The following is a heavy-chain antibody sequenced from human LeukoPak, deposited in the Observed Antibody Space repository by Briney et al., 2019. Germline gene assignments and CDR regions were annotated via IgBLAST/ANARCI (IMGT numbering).Heavy chain of an antibody. Sequence: SETLSLTCAVYGGSFSGYYWSWIRQPPGKGLEWIGEINHSGSTNYNPSLKSRVTISVDTSKNQFSLKLSSVTAADTAVYYCARAVVTANLYFDLWGRGTLVTVSS. V-gene: IGHV4-34*01. CDR1: GGSFSGYY. J-gene: IGHJ2*01. CDR3: ARAVVTANLYFDL. D-gene: IGHD2-21*02. CDR2: INHSGST.